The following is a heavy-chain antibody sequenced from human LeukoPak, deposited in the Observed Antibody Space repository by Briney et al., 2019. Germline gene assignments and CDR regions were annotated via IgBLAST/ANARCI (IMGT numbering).Heavy chain of an antibody. J-gene: IGHJ4*02. CDR1: GFTFSNYA. V-gene: IGHV3-23*01. D-gene: IGHD3-10*01. Sequence: GGSLRLSCAASGFTFSNYAVSWDRQAPGKGLEWVSAISGSGVSTFYADSVKGRFTVSRDNSKNTLYLQMNSLRAEDTAVYYCAKDSDYNSGSFDYWGQGTLVTVSS. CDR3: AKDSDYNSGSFDY. CDR2: ISGSGVST.